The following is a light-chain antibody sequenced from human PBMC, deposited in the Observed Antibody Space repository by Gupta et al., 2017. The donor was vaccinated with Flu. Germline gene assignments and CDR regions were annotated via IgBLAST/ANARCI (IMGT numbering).Light chain of an antibody. CDR1: QNIDNY. Sequence: DVQVTQSPSSVSASVGDRVTITCRASQNIDNYLNWYQQHPGKAPKLLIFAASSLHSGVPSRFSGSVSGAYFTLTINSLQPEDFATYYCQRSYRTPYSFGQGTKLEI. CDR3: QRSYRTPYS. V-gene: IGKV1-39*01. CDR2: AAS. J-gene: IGKJ2*03.